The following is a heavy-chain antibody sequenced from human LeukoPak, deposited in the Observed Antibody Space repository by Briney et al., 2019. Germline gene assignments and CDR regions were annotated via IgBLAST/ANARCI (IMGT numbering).Heavy chain of an antibody. J-gene: IGHJ4*02. Sequence: PGGSLRLSCAASGFTFSSYAMHWVRQAPGKGLEWVAVISYDGSNKYYADSVKGRFTISRDNSKYTLYLQMNSLRAEDTAVYYCAKDVSRTAIPYYFDYWGQGTLVTVSS. CDR2: ISYDGSNK. D-gene: IGHD2-21*02. CDR3: AKDVSRTAIPYYFDY. V-gene: IGHV3-30-3*01. CDR1: GFTFSSYA.